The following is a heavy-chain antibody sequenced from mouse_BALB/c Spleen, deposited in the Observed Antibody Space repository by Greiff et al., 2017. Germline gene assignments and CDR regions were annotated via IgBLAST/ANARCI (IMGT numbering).Heavy chain of an antibody. D-gene: IGHD1-1*01. CDR2: INPSTGYT. CDR3: ARWDYGSSYGY. J-gene: IGHJ2*01. CDR1: GYTFTSYW. V-gene: IGHV1-7*01. Sequence: QVQLQQSGAELAKPGASVKMSCKASGYTFTSYWMHWVKQRPGQGLEWIGYINPSTGYTEYNQKFKDKATLTADKSSSTAYMQLSSLTSEDSAVYYCARWDYGSSYGYWGQGTTLTVSS.